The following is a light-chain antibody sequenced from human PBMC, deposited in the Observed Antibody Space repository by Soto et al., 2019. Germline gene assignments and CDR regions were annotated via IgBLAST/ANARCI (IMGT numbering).Light chain of an antibody. Sequence: QSALTQPASVSGSPGQSITISCTGTSSDVGTYNLVSWYQQYPGKAPTHMIYEVSKRPSGVSNRFSGSKAGNTASLTISGLHAEDEADYYCCSYAGRSTDVFGFGTKVTVL. CDR2: EVS. CDR3: CSYAGRSTDV. CDR1: SSDVGTYNL. J-gene: IGLJ1*01. V-gene: IGLV2-23*02.